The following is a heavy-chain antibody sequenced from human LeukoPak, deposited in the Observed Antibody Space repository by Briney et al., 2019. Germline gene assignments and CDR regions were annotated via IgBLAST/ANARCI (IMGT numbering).Heavy chain of an antibody. J-gene: IGHJ4*02. CDR1: GGSFSGYY. D-gene: IGHD6-13*01. CDR3: ARDKAIAAAGTGGYDY. V-gene: IGHV4-34*09. Sequence: PSETLSLTCAVYGGSFSGYYWSWIRQPPGKGLEWIGEINHSGSTYYNPSLKSRVTISVDTSKNQFSLKLSSVTAADTAVYYCARDKAIAAAGTGGYDYWGQGTLVTVSS. CDR2: INHSGST.